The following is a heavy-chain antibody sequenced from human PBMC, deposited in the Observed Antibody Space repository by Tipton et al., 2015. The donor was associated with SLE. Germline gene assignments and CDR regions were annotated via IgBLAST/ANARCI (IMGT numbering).Heavy chain of an antibody. CDR2: IRNDGNSK. Sequence: GSLRLSCVASGFTFSSYGMYWVRQAPGKGLEWVAFIRNDGNSKYYAESVKGRFTISRDHSRNTLYLQMNSLRADDTAVYYCAKGVYGDSWWYFDLWGRGTLVTVSS. J-gene: IGHJ2*01. D-gene: IGHD4-17*01. CDR1: GFTFSSYG. CDR3: AKGVYGDSWWYFDL. V-gene: IGHV3-30*02.